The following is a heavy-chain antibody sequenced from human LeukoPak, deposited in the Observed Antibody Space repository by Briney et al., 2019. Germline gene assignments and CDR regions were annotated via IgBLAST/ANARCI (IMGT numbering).Heavy chain of an antibody. Sequence: GSLRLPCSPSGFNFSDYYMLWIRQAPAKELPWVSGISGSGYSTYYADSLKGRFTISRDNSKKTLYLQMNSLRAEDTAVYYCAKQYYYDGSGYANFDYWGQGTLVTVSS. V-gene: IGHV3-23*01. CDR2: ISGSGYST. CDR3: AKQYYYDGSGYANFDY. D-gene: IGHD3-22*01. J-gene: IGHJ4*02. CDR1: GFNFSDYY.